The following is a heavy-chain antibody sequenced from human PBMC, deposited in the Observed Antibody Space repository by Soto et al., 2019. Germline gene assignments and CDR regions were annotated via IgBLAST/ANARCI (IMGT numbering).Heavy chain of an antibody. CDR2: IYYSGST. J-gene: IGHJ6*03. V-gene: IGHV4-31*03. D-gene: IGHD1-7*01. CDR1: GGSISSGGYY. CDR3: TKGPIGLTNWNYRYYYYMDV. Sequence: PSETLSLTCTVSGGSISSGGYYWSWIRQHPGKGLEWIGYIYYSGSTYYNPSLKSRVTISVDTSKNQFSLKLSSVTAADTAVYYCTKGPIGLTNWNYRYYYYMDVWGKGTTVTVSS.